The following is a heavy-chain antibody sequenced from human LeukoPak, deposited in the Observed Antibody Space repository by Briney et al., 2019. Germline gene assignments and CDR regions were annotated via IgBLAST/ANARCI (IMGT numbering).Heavy chain of an antibody. J-gene: IGHJ4*02. D-gene: IGHD5-24*01. CDR1: GGTFSTYA. Sequence: VASVKVSCKASGGTFSTYAITWVRQAPGQGLEWMGRIIPILGIANYAQKFQGRVTITADKSTSTAYMELSSLRSEDTAVYYCARLRDGYNQNYFDYWGQGTLVTVSS. CDR3: ARLRDGYNQNYFDY. CDR2: IIPILGIA. V-gene: IGHV1-69*04.